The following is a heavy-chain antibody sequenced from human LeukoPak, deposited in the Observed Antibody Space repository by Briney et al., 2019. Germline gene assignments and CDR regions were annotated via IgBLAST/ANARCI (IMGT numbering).Heavy chain of an antibody. V-gene: IGHV4-38-2*01. Sequence: SETVSLTCAVSGYSISSGYYWGWIRQPPGKGLEWIGSIYHSGSTYYNPSLKSRVTISVDTSKNQFSLKLSSVTAADTAVYYCAREIEWELYYFDYWGQGTLVTVSS. CDR3: AREIEWELYYFDY. CDR1: GYSISSGYY. D-gene: IGHD1-26*01. CDR2: IYHSGST. J-gene: IGHJ4*02.